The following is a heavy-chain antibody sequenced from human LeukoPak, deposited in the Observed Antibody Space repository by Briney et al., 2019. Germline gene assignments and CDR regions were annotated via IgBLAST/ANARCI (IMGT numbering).Heavy chain of an antibody. CDR1: GFTVSSNY. V-gene: IGHV3-23*01. Sequence: GGSLRLSCAASGFTVSSNYMSWVRQAPGKGLEWVSAISATGSSTYYADSVKGRFTISRDNSKNTLYLQMSSLRAEDTAVYECAKADYSYYMDVWGKGTTVTVSS. CDR3: AKADYSYYMDV. J-gene: IGHJ6*03. CDR2: ISATGSST.